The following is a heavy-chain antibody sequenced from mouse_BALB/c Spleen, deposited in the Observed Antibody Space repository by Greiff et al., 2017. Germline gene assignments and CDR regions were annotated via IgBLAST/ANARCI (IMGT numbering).Heavy chain of an antibody. CDR3: ARSYYGNYGNYFDY. J-gene: IGHJ2*01. D-gene: IGHD2-1*01. V-gene: IGHV5-17*02. CDR1: GFTFSSFG. CDR2: ISSGSSTI. Sequence: EVQVVESGGGLVQPGGSRKLSCAASGFTFSSFGMHWVRQAPEKGLEWVAYISSGSSTIYYADTVKGRFTISRDNPKNTLFLQMTSLRSEDTAMYYCARSYYGNYGNYFDYWGQGTTLTVSS.